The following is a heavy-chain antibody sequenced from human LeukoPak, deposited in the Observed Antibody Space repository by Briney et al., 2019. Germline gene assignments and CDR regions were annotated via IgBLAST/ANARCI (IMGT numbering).Heavy chain of an antibody. V-gene: IGHV3-30*02. J-gene: IGHJ4*02. D-gene: IGHD3-10*01. CDR3: AKDPGFGELLWRPRKMIDY. Sequence: GGSLRLSCAASGFTFSSYGMHWVRQAPGKGLEWVAFIRYDGSNKYYADSVKGRFTISRDNSKNTLYLQMNSLRAEDTAVYYCAKDPGFGELLWRPRKMIDYWGQGTLVTVSS. CDR1: GFTFSSYG. CDR2: IRYDGSNK.